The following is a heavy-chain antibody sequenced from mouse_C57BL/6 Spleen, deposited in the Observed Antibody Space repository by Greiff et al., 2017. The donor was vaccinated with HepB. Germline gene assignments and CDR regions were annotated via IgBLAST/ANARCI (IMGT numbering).Heavy chain of an antibody. CDR3: ARTGLRERGGTRFDY. D-gene: IGHD2-4*01. Sequence: QVQLQQPGAELVKPGASVKMSCKASGYTFTSYWITWVKQRPGQGLEWIGDIYPGSGSTNYNEKFKSKATLTVDTSARTAYMQLSSLTSEAAAVYCCARTGLRERGGTRFDYWGPGTTLTVSS. CDR1: GYTFTSYW. V-gene: IGHV1-55*01. J-gene: IGHJ2*01. CDR2: IYPGSGST.